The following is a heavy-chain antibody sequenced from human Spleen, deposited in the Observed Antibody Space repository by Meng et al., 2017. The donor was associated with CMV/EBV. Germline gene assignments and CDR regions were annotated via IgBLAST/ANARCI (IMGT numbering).Heavy chain of an antibody. CDR1: FTFTKVR. CDR2: IKGESEGATT. V-gene: IGHV3-15*01. D-gene: IGHD2-8*01. J-gene: IGHJ4*02. CDR3: TTPGYCADGPCSRDC. Sequence: FTFTKVRINRIRQGPGKGLEWVGRIKGESEGATTDYPAAVNGRFFITREESKNTVYLQMNGLRTEDSGKYYCTTPGYCADGPCSRDCWGPGILVTVSS.